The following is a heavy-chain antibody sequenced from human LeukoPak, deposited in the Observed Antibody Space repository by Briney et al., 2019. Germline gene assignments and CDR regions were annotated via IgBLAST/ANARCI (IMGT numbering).Heavy chain of an antibody. CDR1: GYTFTSYD. CDR3: AKTDLVMSYYYYMDV. V-gene: IGHV1-8*01. J-gene: IGHJ6*03. CDR2: MNPNSGNT. D-gene: IGHD1-26*01. Sequence: ASVKVSCKASGYTFTSYDVNWFRQATGQGLEWMGWMNPNSGNTGYAQKFQGRVSLTRDTSISTAYLELISLRSEDTAVYYCAKTDLVMSYYYYMDVWGKGTTVTVSS.